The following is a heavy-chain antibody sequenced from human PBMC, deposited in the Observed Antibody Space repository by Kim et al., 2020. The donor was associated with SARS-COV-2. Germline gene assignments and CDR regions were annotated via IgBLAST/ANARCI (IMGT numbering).Heavy chain of an antibody. J-gene: IGHJ6*02. CDR2: ISWNSGSI. CDR1: GFTFGDYA. V-gene: IGHV3-9*01. D-gene: IGHD3-3*01. CDR3: ARAFWSGYYMDIDYYYYGMDV. Sequence: GGSLRLSCAASGFTFGDYAMHWVRQAPGKGLEWVSGISWNSGSIGYADSVKGRFTISRDNAKNSLYLQMNSLRAEDTALYYCARAFWSGYYMDIDYYYYGMDVWGQGTTVTVSS.